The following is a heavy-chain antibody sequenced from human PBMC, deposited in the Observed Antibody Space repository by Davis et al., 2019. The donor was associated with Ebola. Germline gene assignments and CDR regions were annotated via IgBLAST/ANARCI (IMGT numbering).Heavy chain of an antibody. D-gene: IGHD2/OR15-2a*01. V-gene: IGHV3-30*18. Sequence: GGSLRLSCAASGFTFSSYGMHWVRQAPGKGLEWVAVISYDGSNKYYADSVKGRFTISRDNSKNTLYLQMNSLRAEDTAVYYCAKNRGGLDYWGQGTLVTVSS. CDR3: AKNRGGLDY. J-gene: IGHJ4*02. CDR1: GFTFSSYG. CDR2: ISYDGSNK.